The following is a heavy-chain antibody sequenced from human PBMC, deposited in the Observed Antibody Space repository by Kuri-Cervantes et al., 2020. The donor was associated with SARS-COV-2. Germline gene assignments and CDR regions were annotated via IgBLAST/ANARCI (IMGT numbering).Heavy chain of an antibody. D-gene: IGHD2-2*02. CDR1: GFTFSSYA. J-gene: IGHJ4*02. CDR2: ISYDGSNK. V-gene: IGHV3-30-3*01. Sequence: GGSLRLSCAASGFTFSSYAMHWVRQAPGKGLEWVAVISYDGSNKYYADSVKGRFTISRDNSKNTLYLQMNSLRAEDTAVYYCARGPRWANIVVVPAAIGGDYWGQGTLVTVSS. CDR3: ARGPRWANIVVVPAAIGGDY.